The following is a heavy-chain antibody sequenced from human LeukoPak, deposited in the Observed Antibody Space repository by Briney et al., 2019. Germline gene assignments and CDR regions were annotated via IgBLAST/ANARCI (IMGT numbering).Heavy chain of an antibody. J-gene: IGHJ4*02. D-gene: IGHD2-21*02. CDR2: IYYSGTT. Sequence: SETRSLTCTVSGGSISRYYWSWIRLPPGKGLEWIGYIYYSGTTNYNPSLKSRVTISVDTSKNQFSLKLSSVTAADTAVYYCARHVTAVGPYDYWGQGTLVTVSS. V-gene: IGHV4-59*08. CDR1: GGSISRYY. CDR3: ARHVTAVGPYDY.